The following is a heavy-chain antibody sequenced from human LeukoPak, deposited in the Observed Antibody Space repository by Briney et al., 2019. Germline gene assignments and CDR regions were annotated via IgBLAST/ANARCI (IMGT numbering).Heavy chain of an antibody. CDR3: ATGDGWGHTFDY. CDR1: GLTFTNAW. D-gene: IGHD3-16*01. V-gene: IGHV3-15*05. J-gene: IGHJ4*02. Sequence: PRGSLRLACAASGLTFTNAWMNWVRQSPGKGLEWVGRVKSKSDGWTTDYSSHASGRFTISRDDPKRTSYLHMNSLQTEDTAVYYCATGDGWGHTFDYWGQGALVTVSS. CDR2: VKSKSDGWTT.